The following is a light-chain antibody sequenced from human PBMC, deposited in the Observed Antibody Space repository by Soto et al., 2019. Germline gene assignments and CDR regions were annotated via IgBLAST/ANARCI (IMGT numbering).Light chain of an antibody. CDR3: KQYYSTPRT. CDR2: WAY. J-gene: IGKJ4*01. Sequence: DIVMTQSPDSLAVSLGERATINCKSSQSVLYSSNNKNYLAWYQQKPGQPPKLLIYWAYTRESGVPDRFSGSGSGTDFTLTTRSLQAEDVAVYYCKQYYSTPRTFGGGTKVDIK. CDR1: QSVLYSSNNKNY. V-gene: IGKV4-1*01.